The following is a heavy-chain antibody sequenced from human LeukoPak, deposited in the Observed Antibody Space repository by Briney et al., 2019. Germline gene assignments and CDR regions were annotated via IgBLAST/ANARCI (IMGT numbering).Heavy chain of an antibody. D-gene: IGHD2-2*01. CDR3: ARDPTFPVVVPANWFDP. Sequence: ASVKVSCKASGYTFTGYAMHWVRQAPGQRLEWMGWINAGNGNTKYSQKFQGRVTITRDTSASTAYMELSSLRSEDTAVYYCARDPTFPVVVPANWFDPWGQGTLVTVSS. CDR2: INAGNGNT. V-gene: IGHV1-3*01. CDR1: GYTFTGYA. J-gene: IGHJ5*02.